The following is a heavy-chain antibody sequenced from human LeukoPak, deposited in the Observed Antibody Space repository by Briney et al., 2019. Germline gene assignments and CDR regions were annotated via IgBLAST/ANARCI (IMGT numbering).Heavy chain of an antibody. CDR2: INHSGST. V-gene: IGHV4-34*01. CDR1: GGSFSGYY. D-gene: IGHD5-24*01. J-gene: IGHJ5*02. CDR3: ARGVGRDGYPYNWFDP. Sequence: SETLSLTCAVYGGSFSGYYWSWIRQPPGKGLEWIGEINHSGSTNYNPSLKSRVTISVDTSKNQFSLKLSSVTAADTAVYYCARGVGRDGYPYNWFDPWGQGTLVTVSS.